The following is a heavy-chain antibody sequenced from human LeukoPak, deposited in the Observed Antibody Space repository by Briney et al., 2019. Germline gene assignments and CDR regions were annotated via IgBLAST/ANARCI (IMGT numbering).Heavy chain of an antibody. Sequence: ASVKVSCKASGYTFTSYAISWVRQAPGQGLEWMGWISVYNGNTDYAQKLQGRLTMTTDTSTSTAYMELRSLRSDDTAVCYCARDPYDTDAFDIWGQGTMVTVSS. D-gene: IGHD3-22*01. V-gene: IGHV1-18*01. CDR3: ARDPYDTDAFDI. CDR2: ISVYNGNT. J-gene: IGHJ3*02. CDR1: GYTFTSYA.